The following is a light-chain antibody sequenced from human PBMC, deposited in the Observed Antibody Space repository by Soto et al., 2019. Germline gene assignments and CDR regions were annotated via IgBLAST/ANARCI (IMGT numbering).Light chain of an antibody. Sequence: EIVMTQSPATLSVSPGERATLSCRASQSVSSNLAWYQQKPGQAPRLLIYGASTRATGIPARFSGSGSGTAFTLTSSSLQSDNFALYYCQQYNNWSPWTFGQGTKVEIK. V-gene: IGKV3-15*01. CDR2: GAS. CDR3: QQYNNWSPWT. J-gene: IGKJ1*01. CDR1: QSVSSN.